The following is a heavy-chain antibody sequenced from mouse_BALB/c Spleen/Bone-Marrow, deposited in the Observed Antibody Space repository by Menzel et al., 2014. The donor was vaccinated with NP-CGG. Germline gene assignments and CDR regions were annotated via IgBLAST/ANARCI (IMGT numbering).Heavy chain of an antibody. Sequence: VQRVESGPGLVAPSQSLSITCTVSGFSLTDYGVSWIRQPPGKGLEWLGVIRGGGSTYYNSALKSRLSISKDNSKSQVFLKMNSLQTDDTAMYYCAKHRLTYYAMDYWGQGTSVTVSS. CDR1: GFSLTDYG. V-gene: IGHV2-6-5*01. CDR2: IRGGGST. J-gene: IGHJ4*01. D-gene: IGHD1-3*01. CDR3: AKHRLTYYAMDY.